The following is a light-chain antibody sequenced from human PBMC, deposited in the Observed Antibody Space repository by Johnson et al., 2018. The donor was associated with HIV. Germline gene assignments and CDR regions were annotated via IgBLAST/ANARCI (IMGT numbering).Light chain of an antibody. CDR3: GTRDSSPSAGCV. CDR1: SSNIGNNY. J-gene: IGLJ1*01. V-gene: IGLV1-51*01. Sequence: QAVLTQPPSVSAAPGQKVTISCSGSSSNIGNNYVSWYQQLPGTAPKLLIYDNNKRPSGIPDRFSGSKSGTSATLGITGLQTGDEADYYCGTRDSSPSAGCVLGTGTNVTGL. CDR2: DNN.